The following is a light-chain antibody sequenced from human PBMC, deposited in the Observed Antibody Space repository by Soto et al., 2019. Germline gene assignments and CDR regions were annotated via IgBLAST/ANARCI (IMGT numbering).Light chain of an antibody. J-gene: IGKJ4*02. CDR3: QQRSNWPG. V-gene: IGKV3-15*01. Sequence: EIVMTQSPATLSVSPGERATLSCRASQSVSSNLAWYQQKPGQAPRLLIYHASTRATGIPARFSGSGSGTEFTLTISSLQSEDFAVYYCQQRSNWPGFGGGTKVEIK. CDR1: QSVSSN. CDR2: HAS.